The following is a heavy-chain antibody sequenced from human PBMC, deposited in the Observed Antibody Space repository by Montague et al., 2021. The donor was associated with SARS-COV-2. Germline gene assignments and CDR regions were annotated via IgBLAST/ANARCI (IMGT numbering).Heavy chain of an antibody. CDR3: ARVVAAAGTPVFDD. CDR1: GGSISSYY. V-gene: IGHV4-59*01. D-gene: IGHD6-13*01. J-gene: IGHJ4*02. CDR2: IYYSGST. Sequence: SETLSLTCTVSGGSISSYYWSWIRQPPGKGLEWIGYIYYSGSTNYNPSLKSRVTISADTSKNQFSLKLSSVTAADTAVYYCARVVAAAGTPVFDDWGQGTLVTVSS.